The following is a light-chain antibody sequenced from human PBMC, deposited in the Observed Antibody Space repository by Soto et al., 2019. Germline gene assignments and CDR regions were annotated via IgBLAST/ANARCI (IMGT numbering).Light chain of an antibody. Sequence: QLVLTQSSSASASLGSSVKLTCTLSSGHSSYIIAWHQQQPGKAPRYLMKLEGSGSYNKGSGVPDRFSGSRSGADRYLTISNLQSEDEADYYCETWDSTTRVFGGGTKLTVL. J-gene: IGLJ3*02. V-gene: IGLV4-60*03. CDR3: ETWDSTTRV. CDR1: SGHSSYI. CDR2: LEGSGSY.